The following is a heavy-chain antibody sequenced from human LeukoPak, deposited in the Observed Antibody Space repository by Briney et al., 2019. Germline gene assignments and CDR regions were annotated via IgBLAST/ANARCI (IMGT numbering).Heavy chain of an antibody. CDR3: AKGAYYHGSGRYFDY. CDR1: GFTLRSYA. Sequence: GGSLRLSCAASGFTLRSYAMNWVRQAPGKGLEWVSAISGSGGATYYADSVKGRFTMSRDNSKNTLYLQMNSLRAEDRAVYYCAKGAYYHGSGRYFDYWGQGTLVTVSS. D-gene: IGHD3-10*01. CDR2: ISGSGGAT. V-gene: IGHV3-23*01. J-gene: IGHJ4*02.